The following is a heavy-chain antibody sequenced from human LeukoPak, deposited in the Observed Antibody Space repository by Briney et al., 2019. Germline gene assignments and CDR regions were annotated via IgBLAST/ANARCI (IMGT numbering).Heavy chain of an antibody. Sequence: SETLSLTCAVYGGSFSGYYWSWIRQPPGKGLEWIGEINHSGSTNYNPSLKSRVTISVDTSKNQFSLKLSSVTAADTAVYYCARAVLTMVRGVPNWFDPWGQGTLVTVSS. V-gene: IGHV4-34*01. D-gene: IGHD3-10*01. J-gene: IGHJ5*02. CDR3: ARAVLTMVRGVPNWFDP. CDR1: GGSFSGYY. CDR2: INHSGST.